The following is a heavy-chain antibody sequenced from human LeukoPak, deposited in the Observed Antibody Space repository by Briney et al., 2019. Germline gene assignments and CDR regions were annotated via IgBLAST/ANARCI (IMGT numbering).Heavy chain of an antibody. V-gene: IGHV3-53*01. Sequence: GGSLRLSCAASGFTVSSKYMSWVRQAPGKGLEWVSVIYNGGSTSYADSVKGRFTISRDNAKNTVYLQMNSLRAEDTALYYCASRDSGSWYDYWGQGTLVTVSS. D-gene: IGHD6-13*01. CDR2: IYNGGST. J-gene: IGHJ4*02. CDR1: GFTVSSKY. CDR3: ASRDSGSWYDY.